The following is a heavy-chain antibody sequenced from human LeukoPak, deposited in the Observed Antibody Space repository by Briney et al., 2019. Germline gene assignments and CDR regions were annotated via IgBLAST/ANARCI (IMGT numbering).Heavy chain of an antibody. CDR2: INWNGGST. V-gene: IGHV3-20*04. J-gene: IGHJ4*02. Sequence: GGSLRLSCAASGFTFDDYGMSWVRQAPGKGLEWVSGINWNGGSTGYADSVKGRFTISRDNAKNSLYLQMNSLRAEDTALYYCARDPPRVVVAAPYYFDYWGQGTLVTVSS. D-gene: IGHD2-15*01. CDR3: ARDPPRVVVAAPYYFDY. CDR1: GFTFDDYG.